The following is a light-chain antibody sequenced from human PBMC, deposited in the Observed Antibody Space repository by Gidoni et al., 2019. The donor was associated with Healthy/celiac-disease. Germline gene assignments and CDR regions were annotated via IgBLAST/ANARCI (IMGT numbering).Light chain of an antibody. CDR1: QSVSSSY. J-gene: IGKJ1*01. CDR2: GAS. CDR3: QQYGSSPGT. Sequence: EIVLTQSPGTLSLSPGERATLSCRASQSVSSSYLAWYQQKPGQAPRLLIYGASRRATGIPDRCSGSGSGTDFTLTISRLEPEDFAVYYCQQYGSSPGTFGQGTKVEIK. V-gene: IGKV3-20*01.